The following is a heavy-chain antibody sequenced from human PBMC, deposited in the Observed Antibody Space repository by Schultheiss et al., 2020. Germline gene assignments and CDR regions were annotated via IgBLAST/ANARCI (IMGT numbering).Heavy chain of an antibody. CDR3: AKCGITMVRATRLCNLDP. CDR2: IYYSGST. V-gene: IGHV4-4*02. D-gene: IGHD3-10*01. J-gene: IGHJ5*02. CDR1: GGSISSSNW. Sequence: SETMSLTCAVSGGSISSSNWWSWVRQPPGKGLEWIGYIYYSGSTNYNPSLKSRVTISVDKSKNQFSLKLSSVTAADTAVYYCAKCGITMVRATRLCNLDPWGQGTLVP.